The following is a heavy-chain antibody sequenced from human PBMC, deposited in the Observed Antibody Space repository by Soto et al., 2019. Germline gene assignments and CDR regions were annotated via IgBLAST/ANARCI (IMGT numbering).Heavy chain of an antibody. J-gene: IGHJ6*02. Sequence: GESLKISCKGSGYSFTSYWIGWVRQMPGKGLEWMGIIYPGDSDTRYSPSFQGQVTISADKSISTAYLQWSSLKASDTAMYYCARASYGDCPNYYYYGMDVWGQGTTVTVSS. CDR2: IYPGDSDT. V-gene: IGHV5-51*01. CDR1: GYSFTSYW. D-gene: IGHD4-17*01. CDR3: ARASYGDCPNYYYYGMDV.